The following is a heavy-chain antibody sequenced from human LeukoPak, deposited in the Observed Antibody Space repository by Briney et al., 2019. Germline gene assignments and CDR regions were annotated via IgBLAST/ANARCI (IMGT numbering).Heavy chain of an antibody. J-gene: IGHJ6*02. CDR3: ARVSVPGYCSGSICYGYAVDDYYGMDV. V-gene: IGHV3-7*01. Sequence: GGSLRLSCAASGFTFRTYWMTWVRQAPGKGLEWVANIKQDGSERYYVDSVRGRFTISRDNAKTSLDLQLNSLRVEDTAVYYCARVSVPGYCSGSICYGYAVDDYYGMDVWGQGTTVTVSS. CDR1: GFTFRTYW. CDR2: IKQDGSER. D-gene: IGHD2-2*01.